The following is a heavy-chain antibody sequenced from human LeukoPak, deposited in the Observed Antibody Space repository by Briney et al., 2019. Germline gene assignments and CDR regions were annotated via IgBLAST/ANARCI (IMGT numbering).Heavy chain of an antibody. CDR2: IDSDGSST. Sequence: GGSLRLSCAASGFTFSSYWMHWLRQAPGKGLVWVSHIDSDGSSTKYADSVKGRFTISRDNAKNTLYLQMNSLRAEGTAVYYCARTSSSTIDYWGQGTLVTVSS. CDR1: GFTFSSYW. J-gene: IGHJ4*02. CDR3: ARTSSSTIDY. V-gene: IGHV3-74*03.